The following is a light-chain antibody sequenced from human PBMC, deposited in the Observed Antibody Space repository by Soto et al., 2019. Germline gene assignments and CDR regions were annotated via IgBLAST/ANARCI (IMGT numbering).Light chain of an antibody. CDR1: SNDVGGYNF. CDR3: SSYAGSYSLV. J-gene: IGLJ2*01. CDR2: DVS. V-gene: IGLV2-11*01. Sequence: QSALTQPRSVSGSPGQSVTISCTGTSNDVGGYNFVSWYQQHPGKVPKLFIYDVSRRPSGVPDRFSGSKSRNTASLTISGLQAEDEADYYCSSYAGSYSLVFGGGTKLTVL.